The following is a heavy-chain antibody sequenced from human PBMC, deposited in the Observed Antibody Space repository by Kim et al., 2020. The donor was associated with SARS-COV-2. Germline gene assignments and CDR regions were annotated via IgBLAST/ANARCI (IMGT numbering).Heavy chain of an antibody. Sequence: SETLSLTCTVSGGSISSGGYYWSWIRQHPGKGLEWIGYIYYSGSTYYNPSLKSRVTISVDTSKNQFSLKLSSVTAADTAVYYCARGRVTMVRGVIIGHKRSWFVPWGQRTLVTVSS. V-gene: IGHV4-31*03. CDR1: GGSISSGGYY. CDR3: ARGRVTMVRGVIIGHKRSWFVP. CDR2: IYYSGST. J-gene: IGHJ5*02. D-gene: IGHD3-10*01.